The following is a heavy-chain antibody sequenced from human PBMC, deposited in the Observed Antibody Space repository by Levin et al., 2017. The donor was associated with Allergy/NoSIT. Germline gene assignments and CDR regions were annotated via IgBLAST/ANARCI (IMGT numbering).Heavy chain of an antibody. CDR3: ARFPTRGPFDY. Sequence: GGSLRLSCKGSGYSFTSYWIAWVRQMPGKGLEWMGIMYPGDSDTRYSPSFQGQVTISADKSISTAYLQWSSLKASDTAMYYCARFPTRGPFDYWGQGTLVTVSS. J-gene: IGHJ4*02. CDR1: GYSFTSYW. V-gene: IGHV5-51*01. CDR2: MYPGDSDT. D-gene: IGHD2-2*01.